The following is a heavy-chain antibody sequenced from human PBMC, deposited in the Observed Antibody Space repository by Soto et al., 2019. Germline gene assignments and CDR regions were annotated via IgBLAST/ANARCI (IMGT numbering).Heavy chain of an antibody. J-gene: IGHJ6*02. D-gene: IGHD1-26*01. CDR2: ISYDGSNK. Sequence: GGSLRLSCAASGFTFSSYGMHWVRQAPGKGLEWVAVISYDGSNKYYADSVKGRFTISRDNSKNTLYLQMNSLRAEDTAVYYCAKDVVVGATTGLGDYYYYYGMDVWGQGTTVTVSS. CDR3: AKDVVVGATTGLGDYYYYYGMDV. CDR1: GFTFSSYG. V-gene: IGHV3-30*18.